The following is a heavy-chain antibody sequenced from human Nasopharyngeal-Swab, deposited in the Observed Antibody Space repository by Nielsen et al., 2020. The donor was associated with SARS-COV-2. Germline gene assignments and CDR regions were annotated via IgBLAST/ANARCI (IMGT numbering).Heavy chain of an antibody. J-gene: IGHJ4*02. CDR3: ARGKAFRPTAMSGYQDY. CDR2: MNPNSGNT. Sequence: ASVKVSCKASGYTFTSYDINWVRQATGQGLEWMGWMNPNSGNTDYAQKLQGRVTMTTDTSTSTAYMELRSLRSDDTAVYYCARGKAFRPTAMSGYQDYWGQGTLVTVSS. D-gene: IGHD2-2*01. V-gene: IGHV1-8*01. CDR1: GYTFTSYD.